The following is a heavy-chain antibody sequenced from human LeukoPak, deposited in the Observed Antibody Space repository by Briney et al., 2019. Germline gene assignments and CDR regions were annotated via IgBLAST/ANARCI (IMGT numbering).Heavy chain of an antibody. D-gene: IGHD2-21*02. CDR2: ISGSGDIS. V-gene: IGHV3-23*01. Sequence: PGGSLRLSYAASGFTFSSYAMSWVRQAPGKGLEWVSSISGSGDISYYADSAKGRFTISRDNSKSTLYLQMNSLRAEDTAVYYCAKRLVVVTAIGDDYWGQGTLVTVSS. CDR3: AKRLVVVTAIGDDY. J-gene: IGHJ4*02. CDR1: GFTFSSYA.